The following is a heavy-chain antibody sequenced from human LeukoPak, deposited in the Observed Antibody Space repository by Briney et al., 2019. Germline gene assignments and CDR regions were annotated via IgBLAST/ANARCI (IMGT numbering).Heavy chain of an antibody. J-gene: IGHJ5*02. CDR1: GGTFSSYA. V-gene: IGHV1-69*13. D-gene: IGHD3-3*01. CDR2: IIPIFGTA. CDR3: ARVHHAITIFAPWFDP. Sequence: ASVKASCKASGGTFSSYAISWVRQAPGQGLEWMGGIIPIFGTANYAQKFQGRVTITADESTSTAYMELSSLRSEDTAVYYCARVHHAITIFAPWFDPWGQGTLVTVSS.